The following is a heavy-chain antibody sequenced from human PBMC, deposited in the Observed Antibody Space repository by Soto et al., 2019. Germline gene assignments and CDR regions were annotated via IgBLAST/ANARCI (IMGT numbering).Heavy chain of an antibody. V-gene: IGHV2-70*11. Sequence: SGPTLVNPTQTLTLTCTFSGFSLTPRGMCVSWIRQPPGKSLEWLARIDWDDAEYYSTSLKARLTLSKDTSKNQVVLTMTNMDPVDTATYYCARLVTGTTSFDYWGPGALVTV. CDR2: IDWDDAE. D-gene: IGHD1-7*01. CDR1: GFSLTPRGMC. CDR3: ARLVTGTTSFDY. J-gene: IGHJ4*02.